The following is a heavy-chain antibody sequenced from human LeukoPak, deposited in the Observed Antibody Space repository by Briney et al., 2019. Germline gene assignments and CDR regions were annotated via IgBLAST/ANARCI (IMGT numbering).Heavy chain of an antibody. CDR1: GGTIGRYY. D-gene: IGHD6-25*01. CDR3: ARSRAAPEDWYFDL. CDR2: GYYTGGT. J-gene: IGHJ2*01. Sequence: SETLSLTCSVSGGTIGRYYWSWVRQPRGKGLEWIGYGYYTGGTDYSPSLKSRVTISLDTSKNQLFLRLTSVTAADTAVYFCARSRAAPEDWYFDLWGRGTLITVSS. V-gene: IGHV4-59*12.